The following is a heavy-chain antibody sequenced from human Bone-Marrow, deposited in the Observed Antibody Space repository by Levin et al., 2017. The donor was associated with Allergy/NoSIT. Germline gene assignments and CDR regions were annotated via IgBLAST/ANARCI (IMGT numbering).Heavy chain of an antibody. CDR2: IYSGGST. Sequence: PGGSLRLSCAASGFTVSSNYMSWVRQAPGKGLEWVSVIYSGGSTYYADSVKGRFTISRDNSKNTLYLQMNSLRAEDTAVYYCARASSTVTSRYQYYDIFTGYSNNYYDYGMDVWGQGTTVTVSS. J-gene: IGHJ6*02. CDR1: GFTVSSNY. D-gene: IGHD3-9*01. V-gene: IGHV3-53*01. CDR3: ARASSTVTSRYQYYDIFTGYSNNYYDYGMDV.